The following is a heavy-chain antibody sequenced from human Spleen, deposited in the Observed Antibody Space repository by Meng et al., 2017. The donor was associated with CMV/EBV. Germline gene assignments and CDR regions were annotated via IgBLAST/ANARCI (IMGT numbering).Heavy chain of an antibody. D-gene: IGHD3-16*01. CDR3: ARGDYKYGPYSYYYGMDV. J-gene: IGHJ6*02. Sequence: ASVKVSCKASGYTFTSYDINWVRQATGQGLEWMGWMNPNSGDTGYAQKFQGRVTMTRDTSISTAYMELNSLKSGDTAVYYCARGDYKYGPYSYYYGMDVWGQGTTVTVSS. V-gene: IGHV1-8*01. CDR1: GYTFTSYD. CDR2: MNPNSGDT.